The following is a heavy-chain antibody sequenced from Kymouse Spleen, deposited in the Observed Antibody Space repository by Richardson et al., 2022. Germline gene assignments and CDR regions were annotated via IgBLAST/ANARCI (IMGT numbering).Heavy chain of an antibody. CDR2: IYPGDSDT. Sequence: EVQLVQSGAEVKKPGESLKISCKGSGYSFTSYWIGWVRQMPGKGLEWMGIIYPGDSDTRYSPSFQGQVTISADKSISTAYLQWSSLKASDTAMYYCARITMVRGVIITYYYYYGMDVWGQGTTVTVSS. D-gene: IGHD3-10*01. CDR3: ARITMVRGVIITYYYYYGMDV. CDR1: GYSFTSYW. J-gene: IGHJ6*02. V-gene: IGHV5-51*01.